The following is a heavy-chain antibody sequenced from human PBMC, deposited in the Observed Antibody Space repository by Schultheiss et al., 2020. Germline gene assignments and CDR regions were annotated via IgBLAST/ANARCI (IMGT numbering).Heavy chain of an antibody. CDR2: IIPIFGTA. CDR1: GGTFSSYA. J-gene: IGHJ6*02. CDR3: ARGSLLRYFDWYTYYYGMDV. Sequence: SVKVSCKASGGTFSSYAISWVRQAPGQGLEWMGGIIPIFGTANYAQKFQGRVTMTRDTSISTAYMELSRLRSDDTAVYYCARGSLLRYFDWYTYYYGMDVWGQGTTVTGSS. V-gene: IGHV1-69*05. D-gene: IGHD3-9*01.